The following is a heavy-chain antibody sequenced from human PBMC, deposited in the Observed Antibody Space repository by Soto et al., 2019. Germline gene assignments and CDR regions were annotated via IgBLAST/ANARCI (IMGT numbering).Heavy chain of an antibody. CDR2: INPAGNVQ. J-gene: IGHJ3*02. V-gene: IGHV3-7*01. CDR3: ATANTPYAFDM. Sequence: VQLVESGGGLVRPGESRRLSCTASGLPFSISWLTWVRQAPGGGLEWVSTINPAGNVQHYADSVKERFTISRDNAKNSLFLQMSGLRVEDTAVYYCATANTPYAFDMWGQGTMVTVSS. CDR1: GLPFSISW.